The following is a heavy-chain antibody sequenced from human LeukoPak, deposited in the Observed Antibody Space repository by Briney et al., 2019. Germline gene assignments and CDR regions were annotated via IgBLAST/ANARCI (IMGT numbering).Heavy chain of an antibody. CDR1: GFTFSSYS. V-gene: IGHV3-21*04. Sequence: GGSLRLSCAASGFTFSSYSMNWVRQAPGKGLEWVSSISSSSSYIYYADSVKGRFTISRDNAKNSLYLQMNSLRAEDTAVYYCAKDRVTMVRAPFDYWGQGTLVTVSS. CDR2: ISSSSSYI. CDR3: AKDRVTMVRAPFDY. J-gene: IGHJ4*02. D-gene: IGHD3-10*01.